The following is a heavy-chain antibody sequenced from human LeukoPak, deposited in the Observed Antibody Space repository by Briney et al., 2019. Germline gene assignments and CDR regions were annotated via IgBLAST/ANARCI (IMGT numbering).Heavy chain of an antibody. Sequence: SQTLSLTCAISGDSVSSKSASWNWIRQSPSRGLEWLGRTYFRSKRFNDCAVSVRGRITVSPDTSRNQFSLHLTSVTPDDTAVYYCARGTGSLDHWGQGTLVTVSS. CDR2: TYFRSKRFN. J-gene: IGHJ4*02. CDR3: ARGTGSLDH. CDR1: GDSVSSKSAS. D-gene: IGHD1-26*01. V-gene: IGHV6-1*01.